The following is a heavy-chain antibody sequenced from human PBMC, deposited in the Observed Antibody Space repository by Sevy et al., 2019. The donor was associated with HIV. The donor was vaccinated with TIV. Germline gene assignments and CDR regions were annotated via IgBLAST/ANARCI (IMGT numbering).Heavy chain of an antibody. Sequence: GESLKISCKGSGYSFTSHWIGWVRHMPGKGLEWMGIIFPDDSETRYRPSFQGQVTFSADKSINTAYLQWGSLKASDTAMYYCATSRSGYFDSSGYYVYWGQGTLVTVSS. CDR3: ATSRSGYFDSSGYYVY. D-gene: IGHD3-22*01. CDR2: IFPDDSET. CDR1: GYSFTSHW. V-gene: IGHV5-51*01. J-gene: IGHJ4*02.